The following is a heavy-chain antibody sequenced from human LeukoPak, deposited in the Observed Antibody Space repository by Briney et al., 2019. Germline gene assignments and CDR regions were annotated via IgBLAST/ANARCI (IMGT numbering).Heavy chain of an antibody. V-gene: IGHV4-59*12. CDR3: ARDLIATGRYFDY. J-gene: IGHJ4*02. CDR2: IYYSGNT. Sequence: SETLSLTCTVSGGSISGYYWGWIRQPPGKGLEWLGYIYYSGNTNYSPSLKSRVTISIDTSKNQFSLKLNSVTAADTAVYYCARDLIATGRYFDYWDQGTLVTVSS. CDR1: GGSISGYY. D-gene: IGHD3-22*01.